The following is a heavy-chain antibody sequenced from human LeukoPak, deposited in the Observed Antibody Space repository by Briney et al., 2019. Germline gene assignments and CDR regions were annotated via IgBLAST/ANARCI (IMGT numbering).Heavy chain of an antibody. CDR1: GYTFTSYG. Sequence: ASVKVSCKASGYTFTSYGISWVQQAPGQGLEWMGWISAYNGNTNYAQKLQGRVTMTTDTSTSTAYMELRSLRSDDTAVYYCARGVYPVYYYDSSGLMDVWGQGTTVTVSS. V-gene: IGHV1-18*01. J-gene: IGHJ6*02. D-gene: IGHD3-22*01. CDR2: ISAYNGNT. CDR3: ARGVYPVYYYDSSGLMDV.